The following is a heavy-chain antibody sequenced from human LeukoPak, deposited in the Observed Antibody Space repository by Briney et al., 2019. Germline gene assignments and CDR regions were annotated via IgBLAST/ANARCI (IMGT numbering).Heavy chain of an antibody. J-gene: IGHJ3*02. D-gene: IGHD3-22*01. CDR3: ARGPYSYDSSGAFDI. CDR2: IYYSGST. CDR1: GGSISSYY. V-gene: IGHV4-59*12. Sequence: SETLSLTCTVSGGSISSYYWSWIRQPPGKGLEGIGDIYYSGSTNYNPSLKSRVTISVDPSQNQFSLKLSSVTAADTAVYFCARGPYSYDSSGAFDIWGQGTMVTVSS.